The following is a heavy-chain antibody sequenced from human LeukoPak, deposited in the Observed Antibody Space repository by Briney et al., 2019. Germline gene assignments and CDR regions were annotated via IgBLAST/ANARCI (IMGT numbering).Heavy chain of an antibody. CDR3: ARVPSEYQQLMGPNWFDP. Sequence: ASVKVSCKASGYTFTGYYMHWVRQAPGQGLEWMGWINPNSGGTNYAQKFQGRVTMTRDTSISTAYMELSRLRSDDTAVYYCARVPSEYQQLMGPNWFDPWGQGTLVTVSS. CDR1: GYTFTGYY. V-gene: IGHV1-2*02. J-gene: IGHJ5*02. CDR2: INPNSGGT. D-gene: IGHD2-2*01.